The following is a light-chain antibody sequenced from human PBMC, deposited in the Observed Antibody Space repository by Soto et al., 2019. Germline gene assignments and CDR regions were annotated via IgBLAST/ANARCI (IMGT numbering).Light chain of an antibody. CDR2: AAS. V-gene: IGKV4-1*01. CDR3: QQSFNTPPT. CDR1: QSVLYSSNNKNY. Sequence: DIVMTQSPGSLAVSLGERATINCKSSQSVLYSSNNKNYLAWYQLKPGTAPNLLIYAASNLQSGVPSRFSGSGSGTDFTLTISNLQPEDFVSYFCQQSFNTPPTFGGGTKVDIK. J-gene: IGKJ4*01.